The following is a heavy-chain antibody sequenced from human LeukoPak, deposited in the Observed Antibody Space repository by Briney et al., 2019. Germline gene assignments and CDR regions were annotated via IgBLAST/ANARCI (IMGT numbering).Heavy chain of an antibody. CDR3: ARGGRQTNIRT. CDR2: IDQRGTT. CDR1: GGSFSGYY. V-gene: IGHV4-34*01. Sequence: PSETLSLTCVVYGGSFSGYYWSWIRQPPGKGLEWIGEIDQRGTTNYNPPLKSRASTSVHTSKNQFSLKLSSVTAADTAVYCCARGGRQTNIRTWGQGTLVTVSS. J-gene: IGHJ4*02. D-gene: IGHD2/OR15-2a*01.